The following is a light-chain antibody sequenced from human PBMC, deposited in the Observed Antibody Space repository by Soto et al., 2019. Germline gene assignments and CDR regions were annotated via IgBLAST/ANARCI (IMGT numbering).Light chain of an antibody. CDR3: QQYENPPFT. CDR1: QDISNL. V-gene: IGKV1-33*01. J-gene: IGKJ3*01. CDR2: DAF. Sequence: DIQMTQSPPSLSASIGDRVTITCQASQDISNLVNWYQQRPGKAPKLLIYDAFKLEDGVSSRFSGSGSGTHFSFTISSLQSEDFATYYCQQYENPPFTFGPGTKVDI.